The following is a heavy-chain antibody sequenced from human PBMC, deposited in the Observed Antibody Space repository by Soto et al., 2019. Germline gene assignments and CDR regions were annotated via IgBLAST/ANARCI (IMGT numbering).Heavy chain of an antibody. CDR1: GYTFTSYG. J-gene: IGHJ5*02. D-gene: IGHD6-19*01. Sequence: ASVKVSCKASGYTFTSYGISWVRQAPGQGLEWMGWISAYNGTTNYAQKLQGRATMTTDTSTSTAYMELRSLRSDDTAVYYCARDRSPTVAGTIWFDPWGQGTLVTVSS. CDR2: ISAYNGTT. V-gene: IGHV1-18*01. CDR3: ARDRSPTVAGTIWFDP.